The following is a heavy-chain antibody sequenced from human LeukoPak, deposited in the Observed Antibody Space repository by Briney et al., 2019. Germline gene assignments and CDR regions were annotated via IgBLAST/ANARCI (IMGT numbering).Heavy chain of an antibody. D-gene: IGHD5-24*01. CDR3: ARDYKYAFDN. J-gene: IGHJ4*02. Sequence: GGSLRLSCAASGFTFSDYSMNWVRQAPGKGLEWISYIGIDSGNTNYADSVKGRFTISGDKAKNSLYLQMNSLRVEDTGVYYCARDYKYAFDNWGQGTLVTVSS. CDR1: GFTFSDYS. CDR2: IGIDSGNT. V-gene: IGHV3-48*01.